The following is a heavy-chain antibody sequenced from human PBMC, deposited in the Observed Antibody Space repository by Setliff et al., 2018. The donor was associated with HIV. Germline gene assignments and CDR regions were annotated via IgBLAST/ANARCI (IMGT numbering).Heavy chain of an antibody. CDR1: GYTFTSYD. J-gene: IGHJ3*02. CDR3: ASEPPRSYCSGGSCPSFDAFDI. D-gene: IGHD2-15*01. Sequence: GASVKVSCKASGYTFTSYDINWVRQATGQGLEWMGWMNPNSGNTGYAQKFQGRVTMTRDTSTSTVYMELSSLRSEDTAVYYCASEPPRSYCSGGSCPSFDAFDIWGQGTMVTVSS. V-gene: IGHV1-8*02. CDR2: MNPNSGNT.